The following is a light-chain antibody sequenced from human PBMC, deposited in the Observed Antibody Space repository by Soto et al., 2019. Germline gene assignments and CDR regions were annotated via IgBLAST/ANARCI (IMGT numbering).Light chain of an antibody. CDR3: LLYYGGAQLI. CDR2: STS. CDR1: TGAVTGGYY. V-gene: IGLV7-43*01. Sequence: QAVVTQEPSLTVSPGGTVTLTCASSTGAVTGGYYPNWFQRKPGQAPRPLIYSTSNKHSWTPARFSGSLLGGKAALTLSGVQPGDEAEYYCLLYYGGAQLIFGGGTKLTVL. J-gene: IGLJ2*01.